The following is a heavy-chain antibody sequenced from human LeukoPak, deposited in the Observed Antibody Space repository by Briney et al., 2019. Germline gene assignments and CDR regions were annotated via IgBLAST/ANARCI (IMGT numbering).Heavy chain of an antibody. J-gene: IGHJ6*03. V-gene: IGHV1-46*01. CDR2: INPTGVST. D-gene: IGHD2-15*01. CDR1: GYTFTSYH. CDR3: ARDHCSGGSCYVDPGDYYYMDV. Sequence: GASVKVSCKASGYTFTSYHMRWVRQAPGQGLASMGIINPTGVSTSHAQKFQGRVTMTRDTSTSTVYMELSSLRSEDTAVYYCARDHCSGGSCYVDPGDYYYMDVWGKGTTVTVSS.